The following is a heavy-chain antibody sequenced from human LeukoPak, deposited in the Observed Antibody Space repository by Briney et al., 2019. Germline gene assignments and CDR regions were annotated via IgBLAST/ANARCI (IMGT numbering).Heavy chain of an antibody. D-gene: IGHD2-15*01. CDR2: IIPIFGTA. CDR1: GGTFSSYA. Sequence: SVKVSXKASGGTFSSYAISWVRQAPGQGLEWMRRIIPIFGTANYAQKFQGRVTITTDESTSTAYMELSSLRSEDTAVYYCARDSCSGGSCYRGFDYWGQGTLVTVSS. J-gene: IGHJ4*02. V-gene: IGHV1-69*05. CDR3: ARDSCSGGSCYRGFDY.